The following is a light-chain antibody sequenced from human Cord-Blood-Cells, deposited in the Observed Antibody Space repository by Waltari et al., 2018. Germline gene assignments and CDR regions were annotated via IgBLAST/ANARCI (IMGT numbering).Light chain of an antibody. J-gene: IGLJ2*01. V-gene: IGLV1-40*01. CDR1: SSNIPAGYD. Sequence: QSVLTQPPSVSGAPGQRVTISCTGSSSNIPAGYDVHLYQQLPGTAPKLLIYGNSNRPSGVPDRFSGSKSGTSASLAITGLQAEDEADYYCQSYDSSLSVVVFGGGTKLTVL. CDR3: QSYDSSLSVVV. CDR2: GNS.